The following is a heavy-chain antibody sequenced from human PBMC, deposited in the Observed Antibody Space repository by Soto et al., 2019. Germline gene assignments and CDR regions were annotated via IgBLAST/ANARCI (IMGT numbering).Heavy chain of an antibody. CDR3: ARDPSPDSSGWYYFDY. CDR1: GFTFKTYN. V-gene: IGHV3-48*02. D-gene: IGHD6-19*01. J-gene: IGHJ4*02. CDR2: IGTSGTPV. Sequence: EVQLVESGGALVQPGGSLRLSCAASGFTFKTYNMNWVRQAPGKGLEWVSYIGTSGTPVYYADSVKGRFTISRDNAKNSLSLQMHSLRDEDTALYFCARDPSPDSSGWYYFDYWGKGTLVTVSS.